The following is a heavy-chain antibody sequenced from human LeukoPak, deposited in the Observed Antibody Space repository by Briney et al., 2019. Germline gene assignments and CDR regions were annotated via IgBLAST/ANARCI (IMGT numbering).Heavy chain of an antibody. J-gene: IGHJ3*02. CDR1: GYTFTSYD. CDR3: ASAAAGRNDAFDI. CDR2: MNPNSGNT. V-gene: IGHV1-8*01. Sequence: ASVKVSCKASGYTFTSYDINWVRQATGQGLEWVGWMNPNSGNTGYAQKFQGRVTMTRNTSISTAYMELSSLRSEDTAVYYCASAAAGRNDAFDIWGQGTMVTVSS. D-gene: IGHD6-13*01.